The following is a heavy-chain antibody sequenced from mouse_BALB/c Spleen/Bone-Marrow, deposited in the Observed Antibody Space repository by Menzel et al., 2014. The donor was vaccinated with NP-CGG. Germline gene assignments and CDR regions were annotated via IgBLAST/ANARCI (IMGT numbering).Heavy chain of an antibody. V-gene: IGHV5-9-2*01. J-gene: IGHJ3*01. D-gene: IGHD2-4*01. CDR2: ISGGGSYT. CDR3: ARHAYYDQTEVSFVY. CDR1: GFTFSNYG. Sequence: EVKLMESGGGLVKSGGSLKLSCAASGFTFSNYGMSWVRQTPEKRLEWVATISGGGSYTFYSDSVKGRFTISRDNAKNNLYLHLSSLRSKDTALYYCARHAYYDQTEVSFVYWGQGTLVTVSA.